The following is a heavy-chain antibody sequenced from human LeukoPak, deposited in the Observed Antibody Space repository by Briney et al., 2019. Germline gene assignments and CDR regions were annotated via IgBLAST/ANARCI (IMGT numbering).Heavy chain of an antibody. D-gene: IGHD1-26*01. CDR3: ARERRSVGATGIFDY. CDR1: GGSISSSNW. Sequence: PSETLSLTCAVSGGSISSSNWWSWVRQPPGKGLEWIGEIYHSGSTNYNPSLKSRVTISVDKSKNQFSLKLSSVTAADTAVYYCARERRSVGATGIFDYWGQGTLVTVSS. CDR2: IYHSGST. J-gene: IGHJ4*02. V-gene: IGHV4-4*02.